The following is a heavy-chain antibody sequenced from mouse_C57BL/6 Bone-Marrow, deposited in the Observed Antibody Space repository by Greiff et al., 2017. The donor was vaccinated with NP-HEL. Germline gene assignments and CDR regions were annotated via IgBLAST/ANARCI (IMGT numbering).Heavy chain of an antibody. V-gene: IGHV5-4*01. CDR3: ARERFPWFAY. Sequence: EVKVVESGGGLVKPGGSLKLSCAASGFTFSSYAMSWVRQTPEKRLEWVATISDGGSYTYYPDNVKGRFTISRDNAKNNLYLQMSHLKSEDTAMYYCARERFPWFAYWGQGTLVTVSA. J-gene: IGHJ3*01. CDR1: GFTFSSYA. CDR2: ISDGGSYT. D-gene: IGHD1-1*01.